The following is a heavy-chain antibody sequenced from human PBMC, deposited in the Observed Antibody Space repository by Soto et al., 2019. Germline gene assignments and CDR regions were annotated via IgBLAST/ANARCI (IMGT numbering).Heavy chain of an antibody. V-gene: IGHV3-74*01. CDR2: INSDGSRT. D-gene: IGHD2-2*01. Sequence: LRLSCSASGFNFSRYWTHWVRQVPGRGLMWVSHINSDGSRTSYADSVKGRFTISRDNAKNTLYLQMNSLRAEDTAVYYCARDLSSCTSARCYSYYYGMDVWGQGTTVTVSS. J-gene: IGHJ6*02. CDR1: GFNFSRYW. CDR3: ARDLSSCTSARCYSYYYGMDV.